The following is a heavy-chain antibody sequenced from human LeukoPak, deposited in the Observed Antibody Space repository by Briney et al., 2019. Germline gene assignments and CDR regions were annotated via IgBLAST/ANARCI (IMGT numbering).Heavy chain of an antibody. J-gene: IGHJ3*02. Sequence: QPGGSLRFSCAASGFTFSSYELSWVRQAPGKGLEWFSYIDTSGSSIYYADSVKGRFTISRANAKDSLYLQMNSLRAEDTAMYYCAREAYCGGDCYPGHAFDIWGQGRMVGVCS. V-gene: IGHV3-48*03. CDR2: IDTSGSSI. D-gene: IGHD2-21*02. CDR1: GFTFSSYE. CDR3: AREAYCGGDCYPGHAFDI.